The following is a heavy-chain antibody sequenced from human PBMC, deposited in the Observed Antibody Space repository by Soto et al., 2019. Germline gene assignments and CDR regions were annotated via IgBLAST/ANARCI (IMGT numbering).Heavy chain of an antibody. Sequence: SETLSLTCAVSGGSISSSNWWSWVRQPPGKGLEWIGEIYHSGSTNYNPSLKSRVTISVDKSKSQFSLKLSSVTAADTAVYYCARDLKSGYGDYGMDVWGQGTTVTVSS. CDR1: GGSISSSNW. J-gene: IGHJ6*02. D-gene: IGHD4-17*01. CDR3: ARDLKSGYGDYGMDV. V-gene: IGHV4-4*02. CDR2: IYHSGST.